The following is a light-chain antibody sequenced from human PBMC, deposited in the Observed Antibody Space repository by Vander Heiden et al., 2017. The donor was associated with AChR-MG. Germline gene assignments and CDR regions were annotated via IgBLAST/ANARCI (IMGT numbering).Light chain of an antibody. CDR1: QGINDD. J-gene: IGKJ1*01. Sequence: DTTLTQSPASMSATPGDKVNISCKASQGINDDLTWYQQKPGEAAILIIQAATTLVPGIPPRFSGSGYGTDFTLTINNMESEDAAYYFCLQHNSYPLTFGQGTKVEIK. CDR3: LQHNSYPLT. V-gene: IGKV5-2*01. CDR2: AAT.